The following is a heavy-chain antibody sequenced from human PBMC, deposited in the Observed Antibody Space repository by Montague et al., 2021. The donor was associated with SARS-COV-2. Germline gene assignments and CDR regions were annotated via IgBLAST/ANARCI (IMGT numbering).Heavy chain of an antibody. J-gene: IGHJ4*02. D-gene: IGHD2-15*01. CDR1: GFTFSSYS. V-gene: IGHV3-21*01. CDR2: ISSSSSYI. Sequence: LRLSLSASGFTFSSYSMNWVRQAPGKGLEWVPSISSSSSYIYYADSVKGRSTISRDNAKNSLYLQMSSLRAEDTAVYYCARDGRHYWGQGTLVTVSS. CDR3: ARDGRHY.